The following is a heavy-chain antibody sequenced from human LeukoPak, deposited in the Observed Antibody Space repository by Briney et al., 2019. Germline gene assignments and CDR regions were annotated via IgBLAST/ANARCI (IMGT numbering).Heavy chain of an antibody. CDR1: GYSFTSYW. V-gene: IGHV5-51*01. CDR3: ARLHTFEYSSSWYLGFLADSYYFDY. Sequence: PGESLKISCKGSGYSFTSYWIGWVRQMPGKGLEWMGIIYPGDSDTRYSPSFQGQVTISADKSISTAYLQWSSLKASDTAMYYCARLHTFEYSSSWYLGFLADSYYFDYWGQGTLVTVSS. CDR2: IYPGDSDT. J-gene: IGHJ4*02. D-gene: IGHD6-13*01.